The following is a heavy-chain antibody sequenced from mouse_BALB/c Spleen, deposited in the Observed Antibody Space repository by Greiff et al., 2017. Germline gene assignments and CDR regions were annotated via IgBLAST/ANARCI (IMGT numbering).Heavy chain of an antibody. CDR2: INPSTGYT. Sequence: QVQLKQSGAELAKPGASVTMSCKASGYTFTSYWMHWVKQRPGQGLEWIGYINPSTGYTEYNQKFKDKATLTADKSSSTAYMQLSSLTSEDTAVYYCARYGSYAMDYWGQGTSVTVSS. D-gene: IGHD2-1*01. J-gene: IGHJ4*01. V-gene: IGHV1-7*01. CDR1: GYTFTSYW. CDR3: ARYGSYAMDY.